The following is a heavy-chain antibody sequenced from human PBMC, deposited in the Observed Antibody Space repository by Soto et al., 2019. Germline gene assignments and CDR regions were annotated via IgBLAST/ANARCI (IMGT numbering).Heavy chain of an antibody. CDR3: ARGRGRYSSGWSWFDP. J-gene: IGHJ5*02. D-gene: IGHD6-19*01. CDR1: GGTIRSPDW. CDR2: IFQSGST. V-gene: IGHV4-4*02. Sequence: PSETLSLTCGVSGGTIRSPDWWTWVRQPPGKGLEWIGEIFQSGSTNYTPSLESRATISVDKSKNQFSLTLTSVTAADTAVYFCARGRGRYSSGWSWFDPWGQGILVTVS.